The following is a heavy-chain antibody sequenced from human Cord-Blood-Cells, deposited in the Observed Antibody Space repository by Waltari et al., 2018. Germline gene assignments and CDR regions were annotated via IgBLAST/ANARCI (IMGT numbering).Heavy chain of an antibody. Sequence: EVQLVESGGGLVQPGGSLRLSCAASGFTVSINYMSWVRQAPGKGLEWVSVIYSGGSTYYADSVKGRFTISRDNSKNTLYLQMNSLRAEDTAVYYCARDSYCSGGSCYYYGMDVWGQGTTVTVSS. CDR2: IYSGGST. V-gene: IGHV3-66*01. CDR3: ARDSYCSGGSCYYYGMDV. D-gene: IGHD2-15*01. J-gene: IGHJ6*02. CDR1: GFTVSINY.